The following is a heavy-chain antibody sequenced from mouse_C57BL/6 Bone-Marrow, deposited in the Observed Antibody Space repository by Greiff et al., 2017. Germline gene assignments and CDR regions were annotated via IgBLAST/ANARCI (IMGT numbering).Heavy chain of an antibody. CDR2: ISSGSSNI. V-gene: IGHV5-17*01. CDR1: GFTFSDYG. J-gene: IGHJ1*03. CDR3: ARGRYFDV. Sequence: EVQVVESGGGLVKPGGSLTLSCAASGFTFSDYGMHWVRQAPEKGLEWVAYISSGSSNIYYADTVKGRFTISRDNAKNTLFLQMTRLMSEDTAMFYCARGRYFDVWGTGTTVTVSS.